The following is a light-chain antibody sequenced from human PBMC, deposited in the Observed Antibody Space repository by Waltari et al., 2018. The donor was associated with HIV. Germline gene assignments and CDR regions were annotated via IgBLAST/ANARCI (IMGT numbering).Light chain of an antibody. V-gene: IGKV1-5*03. CDR3: QQYKSYPWT. CDR2: KAS. CDR1: QSISSW. J-gene: IGKJ1*01. Sequence: DIQMTQSPSTLSASVGARVTLTCRASQSISSWLAWYQQKPGNAPKLLIYKASSLESGVPSRFSGGGSGTEFTLTISSLQPDDCATYYCQQYKSYPWTFGQGTKVEIK.